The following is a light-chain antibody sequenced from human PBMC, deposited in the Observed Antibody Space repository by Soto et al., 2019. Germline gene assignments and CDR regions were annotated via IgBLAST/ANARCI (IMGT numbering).Light chain of an antibody. J-gene: IGKJ5*01. CDR2: SVS. CDR3: QQGYSSAIT. CDR1: QSIGKH. Sequence: DIQMTQSPSSLSASVGDTVTITCRASQSIGKHLNWYQQKPGKAPKFLIYSVSSLQSGVPSRFSGSGSGTDFTLTINSLQPEDFATYYCQQGYSSAITVGQGTRLESK. V-gene: IGKV1-39*01.